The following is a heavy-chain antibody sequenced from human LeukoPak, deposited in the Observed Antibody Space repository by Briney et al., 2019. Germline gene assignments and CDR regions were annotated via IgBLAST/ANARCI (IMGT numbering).Heavy chain of an antibody. V-gene: IGHV3-53*01. CDR3: ARDRYNGSGSYYRGPHSYYGMYT. J-gene: IGHJ6*02. D-gene: IGHD3-10*01. CDR1: GFTVNSNY. Sequence: GGSLRLSYAASGFTVNSNYMWGVRQAPGKGLEWVSVIYSGGSTYYADSVKGRFTISRDNSKNTLYLQMNSLRCEDTAVYDCARDRYNGSGSYYRGPHSYYGMYTWGQGTTVTVSS. CDR2: IYSGGST.